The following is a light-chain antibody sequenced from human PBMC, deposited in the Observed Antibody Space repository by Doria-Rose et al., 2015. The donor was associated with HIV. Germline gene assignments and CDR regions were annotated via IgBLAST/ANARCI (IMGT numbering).Light chain of an antibody. J-gene: IGKJ1*01. CDR1: QSFSSTY. CDR3: HQYGTSWT. CDR2: DGF. V-gene: IGKV3-20*01. Sequence: EIVMTQSPDTLSLSPGERATLSCRASQSFSSTYLAWYQQKPGQAPSLLIYDGFTRATGIPDRFSASGSGTDFTLTINRLEPEDFALYYCHQYGTSWTFGQGTKVEI.